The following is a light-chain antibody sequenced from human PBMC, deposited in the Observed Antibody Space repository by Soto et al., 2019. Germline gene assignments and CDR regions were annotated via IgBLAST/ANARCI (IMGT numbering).Light chain of an antibody. CDR2: GAS. V-gene: IGKV3D-15*01. CDR1: QSVSSN. Sequence: EIVMTQSPATLCVSPGERATLSCRASQSVSSNLAWYQQKPGQAPRLLIYGASTRATGIPARFSGSGSGTEFTLTISSLQSEDFAVYYCQQYNNWLTFGGGTKVEIK. J-gene: IGKJ4*01. CDR3: QQYNNWLT.